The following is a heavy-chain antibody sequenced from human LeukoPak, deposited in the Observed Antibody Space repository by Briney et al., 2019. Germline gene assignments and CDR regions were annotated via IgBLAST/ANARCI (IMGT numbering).Heavy chain of an antibody. CDR2: ITTSGGTT. J-gene: IGHJ4*02. D-gene: IGHD6-19*01. CDR1: GFTFSRYA. CDR3: ATHDYSSARYFDY. V-gene: IGHV3-23*01. Sequence: GGSLRLSCAASGFTFSRYAMSWVRQAPGRGLEWVSAITTSGGTTYYADSVKGRFTISRHNPKNTLYLQMNSLRAEDTALYYCATHDYSSARYFDYWGQGTLVTVSS.